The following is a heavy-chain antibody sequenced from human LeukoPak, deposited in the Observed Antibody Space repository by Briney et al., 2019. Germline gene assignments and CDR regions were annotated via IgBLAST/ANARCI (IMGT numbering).Heavy chain of an antibody. V-gene: IGHV4-59*01. Sequence: PSETLFLTCSVSDGSINSYYWNWIRRPPGRGLEWIGYIYYNGNTNYSPSLTSRVTMSVDTSKNLFSLKVSSVTAADTAVYYCARGRSNYYGMDVWGQGTTVTVSS. CDR2: IYYNGNT. CDR1: DGSINSYY. D-gene: IGHD1-26*01. CDR3: ARGRSNYYGMDV. J-gene: IGHJ6*02.